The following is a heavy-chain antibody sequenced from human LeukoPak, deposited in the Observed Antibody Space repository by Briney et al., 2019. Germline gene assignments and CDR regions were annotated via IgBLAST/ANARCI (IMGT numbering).Heavy chain of an antibody. CDR1: GGSLSSGSYY. D-gene: IGHD2-8*02. J-gene: IGHJ6*03. CDR3: ARGTTGYYYYYYMDV. Sequence: PSETLSLTCTVSGGSLSSGSYYWSWIRQPAGKGLEWLGRIYTSGSTNYNPSLKSRVTISVDTSKNQFSLKLSSVTAADTAVYYCARGTTGYYYYYYMDVWGKGTTVTVSS. V-gene: IGHV4-61*02. CDR2: IYTSGST.